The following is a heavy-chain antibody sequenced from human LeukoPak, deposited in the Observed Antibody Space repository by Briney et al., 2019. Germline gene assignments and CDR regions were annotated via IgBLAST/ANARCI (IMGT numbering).Heavy chain of an antibody. Sequence: GSLHLSWSASGFPFLYYYMSWIRQAPGKGLGRVSYISSSGSTIYYADSVKGRFTISRDNAKNSLYLQMNSLRAEDTAVYYCARDLVLLWGQGTLVTVSS. CDR3: ARDLVLL. J-gene: IGHJ4*02. CDR2: ISSSGSTI. D-gene: IGHD3-10*01. V-gene: IGHV3-11*01. CDR1: GFPFLYYY.